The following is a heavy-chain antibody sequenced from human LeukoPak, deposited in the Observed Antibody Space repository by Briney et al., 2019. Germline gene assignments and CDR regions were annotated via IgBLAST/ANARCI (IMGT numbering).Heavy chain of an antibody. CDR1: GFTFTNAW. D-gene: IGHD1-20*01. Sequence: GGSLRLSCAASGFTFTNAWMNWVRQAPGKGLEWVGRIKSKADGETIDYAAPVKGRFTFSRDDSKNMLYLQMNSLKSEDTAVYYCSTLTSRGLSDSWGQGTLVAVSS. CDR2: IKSKADGETI. J-gene: IGHJ4*02. CDR3: STLTSRGLSDS. V-gene: IGHV3-15*07.